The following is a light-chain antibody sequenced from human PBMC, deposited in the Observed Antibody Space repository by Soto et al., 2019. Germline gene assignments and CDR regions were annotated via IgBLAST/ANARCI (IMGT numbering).Light chain of an antibody. CDR1: QSVSRTY. Sequence: DIVLTQSPGTLSLSPGERATLSCRASQSVSRTYLAWYQQKPGQAPRLLIYGTSNRATGIPARFSGSGSGTDFTLTISRLEPEDFAVYDCQQYGNSPLWTFGQGTKVDIK. V-gene: IGKV3-20*01. CDR2: GTS. J-gene: IGKJ1*01. CDR3: QQYGNSPLWT.